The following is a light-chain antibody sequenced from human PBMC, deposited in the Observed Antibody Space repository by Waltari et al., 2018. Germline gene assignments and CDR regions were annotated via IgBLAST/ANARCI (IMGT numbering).Light chain of an antibody. V-gene: IGKV1-33*01. CDR2: KAS. CDR3: QQYDNLPLT. J-gene: IGKJ4*01. Sequence: DIQMTQSPSTLSASVGDRVTITCRASQSISSWLAWYQQKPGKAPKLLIYKASNLETGVPSRFSGSGSGTDFTFTISSLQPEDIATYYCQQYDNLPLTFGGGTKVEIK. CDR1: QSISSW.